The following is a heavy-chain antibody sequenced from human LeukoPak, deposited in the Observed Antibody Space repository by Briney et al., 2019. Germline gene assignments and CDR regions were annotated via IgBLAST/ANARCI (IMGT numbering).Heavy chain of an antibody. V-gene: IGHV3-64*01. CDR1: GFTFSSYA. CDR3: ARDGGYSSGFFDY. Sequence: GGSLRLSCAASGFTFSSYAMHWVRQAPGKGLEYVSAISSNGGSTYYAHSGKGRFTISRDNSTNTMYLQMGSLRAEDMAVYYCARDGGYSSGFFDYWGQGTLVTVSS. D-gene: IGHD2-15*01. J-gene: IGHJ4*02. CDR2: ISSNGGST.